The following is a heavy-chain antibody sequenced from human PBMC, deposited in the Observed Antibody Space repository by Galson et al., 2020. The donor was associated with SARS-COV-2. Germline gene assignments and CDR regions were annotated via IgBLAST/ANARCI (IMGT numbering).Heavy chain of an antibody. J-gene: IGHJ3*02. Sequence: SVKVSCKASGFTFTSSGVQWVRQARGQRLEWIGWIVVGSGNTNYAQKFQERVTITRDMSTSTAYMELSSLRSEDTAVYYCAAPSCSSTSCYDAFDIWGQGTMVTVSS. CDR3: AAPSCSSTSCYDAFDI. CDR1: GFTFTSSG. D-gene: IGHD2-2*01. CDR2: IVVGSGNT. V-gene: IGHV1-58*01.